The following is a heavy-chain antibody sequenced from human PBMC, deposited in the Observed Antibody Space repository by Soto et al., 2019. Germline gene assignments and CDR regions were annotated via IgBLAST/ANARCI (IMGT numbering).Heavy chain of an antibody. J-gene: IGHJ3*02. Sequence: SVKVSCKASGYAFTSYGISWVRQAPGQGLEWMGWISAYNGNTNYAQKLQGRVTMTTDTSTSTAYMELRSLRSDDTAVYYCARDPAVTYYYDSSGYSDAFDIWGQ. CDR1: GYAFTSYG. V-gene: IGHV1-18*01. CDR3: ARDPAVTYYYDSSGYSDAFDI. CDR2: ISAYNGNT. D-gene: IGHD3-22*01.